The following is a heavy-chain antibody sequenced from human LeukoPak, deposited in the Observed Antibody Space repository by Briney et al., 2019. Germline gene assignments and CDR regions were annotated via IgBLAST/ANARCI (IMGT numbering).Heavy chain of an antibody. CDR2: INHSGST. CDR1: GGSFSGYY. CDR3: ARGVKDYYGYYYMDV. Sequence: SETLSLTCAVYGGSFSGYYWSWIRQPPGKGLEWIGEINHSGSTNYNPSLKSRVTISVDTSENQFSLKLSSVTAADTAVYYCARGVKDYYGYYYMDVWGKGTTVTVSS. J-gene: IGHJ6*03. D-gene: IGHD3-10*01. V-gene: IGHV4-34*01.